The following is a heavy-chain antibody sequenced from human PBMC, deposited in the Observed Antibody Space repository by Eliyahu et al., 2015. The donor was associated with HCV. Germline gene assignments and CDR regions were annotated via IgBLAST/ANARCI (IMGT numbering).Heavy chain of an antibody. D-gene: IGHD3-10*01. J-gene: IGHJ6*02. V-gene: IGHV5-51*01. CDR2: IYPXDSDT. Sequence: EVQLVQSGAEVKKPGESLKISCKGSGYSFTSYWIGWVRQXPGKGLEWMGIIYPXDSDTRYSPSFQGQVTISADKSISTAYLQWSSLKASDTAMYYCARHIESNYYGSGSYYPTLYYYYGMDVWGQGTTVTVSS. CDR1: GYSFTSYW. CDR3: ARHIESNYYGSGSYYPTLYYYYGMDV.